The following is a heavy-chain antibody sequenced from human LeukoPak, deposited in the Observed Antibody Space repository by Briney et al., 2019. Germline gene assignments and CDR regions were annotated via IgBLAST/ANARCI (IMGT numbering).Heavy chain of an antibody. CDR2: ISSNRNYI. CDR3: ARGPIYYDSSDYYYDFDY. CDR1: GFTLSDYS. V-gene: IGHV3-21*01. Sequence: GGSLRLSCVASGFTLSDYSMNWVRHAPGEGLEWVSSISSNRNYIYYADSVKGRFTISRDNARDSLYLQMNTLRAEDTAVYYCARGPIYYDSSDYYYDFDYWGQGTLVTVSS. D-gene: IGHD3-22*01. J-gene: IGHJ4*02.